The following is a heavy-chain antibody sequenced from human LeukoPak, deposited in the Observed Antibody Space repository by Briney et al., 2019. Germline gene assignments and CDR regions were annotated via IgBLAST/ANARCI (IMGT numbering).Heavy chain of an antibody. D-gene: IGHD2-8*01. V-gene: IGHV3-66*02. CDR1: GFTVSSSY. J-gene: IGHJ4*02. CDR2: IYSGGST. Sequence: GGSLRLSCAASGFTVSSSYMSWVRQTPGKGLQWVSGIYSGGSTYYADCVKGRFTISRDNSKNTLYLQMSSLRAEDTAVYSCARGRYCTNGVCYEGRGDFDYWGQGTLVTVSS. CDR3: ARGRYCTNGVCYEGRGDFDY.